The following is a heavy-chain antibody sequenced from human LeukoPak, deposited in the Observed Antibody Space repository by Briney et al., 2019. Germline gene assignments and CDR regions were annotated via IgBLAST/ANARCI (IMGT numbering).Heavy chain of an antibody. CDR2: IKQDGRDK. Sequence: PGGSLRLSCAASGFTFSNYWMNWVRQAPGKGLEWVANIKQDGRDKYYVDSVKGRFTISRDNAKNSLYLQMNSLRAEDTAVYYCAREKGNYDGYYNYYMDVWGKGTTVTVSS. D-gene: IGHD4-11*01. CDR1: GFTFSNYW. V-gene: IGHV3-7*01. CDR3: AREKGNYDGYYNYYMDV. J-gene: IGHJ6*03.